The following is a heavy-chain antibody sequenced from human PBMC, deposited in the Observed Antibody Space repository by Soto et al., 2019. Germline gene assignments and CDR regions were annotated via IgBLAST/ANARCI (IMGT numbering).Heavy chain of an antibody. J-gene: IGHJ4*02. V-gene: IGHV3-21*01. CDR3: RREEYDD. CDR2: ISSTSTYI. Sequence: EVQLVESGGGLVRPGGSLRLSCAASGFTFSSYTMSWVRQAPGKGLEWVSSISSTSTYIVYADSVKGRFTISRDNARNSLYLQVNSLRAEDSAVYSWRREEYDDWGQGTLVTVSS. CDR1: GFTFSSYT. D-gene: IGHD1-26*01.